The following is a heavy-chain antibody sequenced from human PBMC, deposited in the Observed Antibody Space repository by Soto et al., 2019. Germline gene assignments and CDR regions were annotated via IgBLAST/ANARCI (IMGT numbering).Heavy chain of an antibody. Sequence: QVQLRESGPGLVKPSQTMSLTCTVSGGSINSGGYYWNWIRQHPGKGLEWIGYMYYSGSTYYNPFPRSRVIISSATYENHFPLKLSSVTAADTAVYFCARGYRQSGYSSSWVFDYWGQGTLVNVSS. D-gene: IGHD6-13*01. CDR3: ARGYRQSGYSSSWVFDY. V-gene: IGHV4-31*03. J-gene: IGHJ4*02. CDR2: MYYSGST. CDR1: GGSINSGGYY.